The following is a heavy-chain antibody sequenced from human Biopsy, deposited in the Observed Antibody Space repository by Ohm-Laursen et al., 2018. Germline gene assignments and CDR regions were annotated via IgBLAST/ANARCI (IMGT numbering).Heavy chain of an antibody. CDR3: ARMDCSGGSCHYYSYGMDV. D-gene: IGHD2-15*01. Sequence: SETLSLTCTVSGVYITAYYWSWIRQPPGRGLECIGNIHHSGSTNCNPPLKSRLTISVDTSKNQFSLKLSSVTAADTAVYYCARMDCSGGSCHYYSYGMDVWGQGTTVTVSS. V-gene: IGHV4-4*09. CDR1: GVYITAYY. CDR2: IHHSGST. J-gene: IGHJ6*02.